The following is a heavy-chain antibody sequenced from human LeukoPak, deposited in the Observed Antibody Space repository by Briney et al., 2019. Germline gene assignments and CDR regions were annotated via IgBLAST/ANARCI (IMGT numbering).Heavy chain of an antibody. CDR2: INSDGLNT. Sequence: GGSLRLSCAVSGFTFSSYWMHWVRQAPGKGLVWVSRINSDGLNTSYADSVKGRFTISRDNAENTLYLQMNSLRAEDTAIYYCAKGHRAGQPYYDNTGSGFDYWGQGILVTVSS. J-gene: IGHJ4*02. V-gene: IGHV3-74*01. CDR1: GFTFSSYW. D-gene: IGHD3-22*01. CDR3: AKGHRAGQPYYDNTGSGFDY.